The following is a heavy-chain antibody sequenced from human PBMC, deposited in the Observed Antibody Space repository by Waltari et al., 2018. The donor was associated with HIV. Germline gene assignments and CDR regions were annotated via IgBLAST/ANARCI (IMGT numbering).Heavy chain of an antibody. V-gene: IGHV3-74*03. CDR3: ARASHYFEFSTFDGDYYFDL. Sequence: VQLVESGGGSIKSGGSLRLSCAASGFSVSNHWMEWVRQGPGKGLVWLGSINSDGSTREYADAVKGRFVISRDNARNTVYRQVNSLRVEDTAVYYCARASHYFEFSTFDGDYYFDLWGRGTRVAVSS. CDR1: GFSVSNHW. J-gene: IGHJ4*02. D-gene: IGHD3-9*01. CDR2: INSDGSTR.